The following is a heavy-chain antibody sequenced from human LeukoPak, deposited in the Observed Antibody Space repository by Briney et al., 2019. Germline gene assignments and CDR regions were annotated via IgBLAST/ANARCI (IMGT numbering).Heavy chain of an antibody. CDR2: IYYSGTT. CDR1: GGSISNYY. CDR3: ARQQCNGGSCYSRAIWFDP. V-gene: IGHV4-39*01. Sequence: SETLSLTCTVSGGSISNYYWGWIRQPPGKGLEWIGSIYYSGTTYYSPSLKSRVTISVHTSQNQFSLKLSSVTAADTAVYYCARQQCNGGSCYSRAIWFDPWGQGTLVTVSS. D-gene: IGHD2-15*01. J-gene: IGHJ5*02.